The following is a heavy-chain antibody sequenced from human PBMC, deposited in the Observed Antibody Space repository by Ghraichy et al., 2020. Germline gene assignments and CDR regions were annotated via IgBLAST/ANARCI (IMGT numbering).Heavy chain of an antibody. V-gene: IGHV1-69*13. CDR2: IIPIFGTA. Sequence: SVKVSCKASGGTFSSYAISWVRQAPGQGLEWMGGIIPIFGTANYAQKFQGRVTITADESTSTAYMELSSLRSEDTAVYYCARGWAKGYQLLLPFDYWGQGTLVTVSS. D-gene: IGHD2-2*01. CDR1: GGTFSSYA. J-gene: IGHJ4*02. CDR3: ARGWAKGYQLLLPFDY.